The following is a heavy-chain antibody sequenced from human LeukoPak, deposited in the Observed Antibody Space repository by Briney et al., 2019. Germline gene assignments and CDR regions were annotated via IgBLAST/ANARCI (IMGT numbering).Heavy chain of an antibody. CDR2: TSYDGSEK. D-gene: IGHD5-12*01. J-gene: IGHJ4*02. CDR3: AKANSGYDLSDYFDY. CDR1: GFPFSSYS. Sequence: GGSLRLSCAASGFPFSSYSMNWVRQAPGKGLEWVAVTSYDGSEKYYADSVKGRFTISRDNSKNTLYLQINSLRAEDTAVYYCAKANSGYDLSDYFDYWGQGTLVTVSS. V-gene: IGHV3-30*18.